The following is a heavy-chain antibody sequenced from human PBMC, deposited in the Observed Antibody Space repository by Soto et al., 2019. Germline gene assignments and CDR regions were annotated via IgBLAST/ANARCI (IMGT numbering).Heavy chain of an antibody. CDR3: TKCTGRTPYSSGWSTHTGEYFQH. V-gene: IGHV3-23*01. Sequence: GGSLRLSCAASGFTFSSYAMSWVRQAPGKGLEWVSAISGSGGSTYYADSVKGRFTISRDNSKNTLYLQMNSLRAEDTAVYYCTKCTGRTPYSSGWSTHTGEYFQHWGQGTLVTVSS. D-gene: IGHD6-19*01. CDR1: GFTFSSYA. J-gene: IGHJ1*01. CDR2: ISGSGGST.